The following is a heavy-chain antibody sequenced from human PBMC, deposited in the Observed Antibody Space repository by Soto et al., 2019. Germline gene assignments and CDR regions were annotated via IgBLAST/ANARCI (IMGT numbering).Heavy chain of an antibody. V-gene: IGHV3-23*01. Sequence: GGSLRLSCAASGFTFSSYAMSWVRQAPGKGLEWVSSINAVDEYTKYADSVKGRFTISRDNPKNTVTLQMNSLRDEDTAVYYCTKNFYLDSWGQGTLVTVSS. CDR1: GFTFSSYA. CDR2: INAVDEYT. J-gene: IGHJ4*02. CDR3: TKNFYLDS.